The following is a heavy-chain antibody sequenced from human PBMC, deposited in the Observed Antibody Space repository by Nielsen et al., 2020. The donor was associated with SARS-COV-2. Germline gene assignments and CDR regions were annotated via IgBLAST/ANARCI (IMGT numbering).Heavy chain of an antibody. Sequence: ASVKVSCKVSGYTLTELSMHWVRQAPGKGLEWMGGFDPEDGETIYAQKFQGRVTMTEDTSTDTAYMELSSLRSEDTAVYYCATARLDPWSFDLWGRGTLVTVSS. CDR1: GYTLTELS. V-gene: IGHV1-24*01. CDR2: FDPEDGET. CDR3: ATARLDPWSFDL. J-gene: IGHJ2*01.